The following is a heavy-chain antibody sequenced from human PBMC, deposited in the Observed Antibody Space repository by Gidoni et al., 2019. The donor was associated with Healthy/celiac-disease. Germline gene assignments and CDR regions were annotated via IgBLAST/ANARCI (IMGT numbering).Heavy chain of an antibody. CDR1: GYTFTGYY. J-gene: IGHJ6*02. Sequence: QVQLVQSGAEVKKPGASVKVSCKASGYTFTGYYMHWVRQAPGQGLEWMGWINPNRGGTNYAQKFQGRVTMTRDTSITTAYMELSRLRSDDTAVYYCASRWSPVQLERRPYYYGMDVWGQGTTVTVSS. D-gene: IGHD1-1*01. V-gene: IGHV1-2*02. CDR2: INPNRGGT. CDR3: ASRWSPVQLERRPYYYGMDV.